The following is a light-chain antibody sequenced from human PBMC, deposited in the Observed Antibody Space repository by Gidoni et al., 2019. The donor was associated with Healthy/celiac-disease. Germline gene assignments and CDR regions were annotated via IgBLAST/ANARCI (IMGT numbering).Light chain of an antibody. CDR3: QQRSNWPPRT. V-gene: IGKV3-11*01. CDR1: QSVSSY. CDR2: DAA. Sequence: ELVLTQSPATLSLSPGERATLSCRTSQSVSSYLAWYQQKPGQAPRLLIYDAANRATGIPARFSGSGSGTDFTLTISSREPEDFAVYYCQQRSNWPPRTFGGGTKVEIK. J-gene: IGKJ4*02.